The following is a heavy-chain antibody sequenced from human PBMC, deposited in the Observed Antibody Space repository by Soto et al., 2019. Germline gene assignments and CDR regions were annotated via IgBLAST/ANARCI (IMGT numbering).Heavy chain of an antibody. D-gene: IGHD2-15*01. Sequence: QVQLQESGPGLVKPSQTLSLTCTVSGGSISSGGYYWSWIRQHPGKGLEWIGYIYYSGSTYYNPSLKSRVTISVDTSKNQFSLKLSSVTAADTAVYYCARDYCSGGSCYPFDYWGQGTLVTVSS. J-gene: IGHJ4*02. CDR1: GGSISSGGYY. CDR2: IYYSGST. CDR3: ARDYCSGGSCYPFDY. V-gene: IGHV4-31*03.